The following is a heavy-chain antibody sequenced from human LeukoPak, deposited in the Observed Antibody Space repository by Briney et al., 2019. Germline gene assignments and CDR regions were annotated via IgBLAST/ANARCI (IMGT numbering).Heavy chain of an antibody. J-gene: IGHJ6*02. CDR3: ARVYGIFYGSGSYFGLYGMDV. D-gene: IGHD3-10*01. V-gene: IGHV1-2*06. Sequence: ASVKVSCKASGYTFTGYYMHWVRQAPGQGLEWMGRINPNSGGTNYAQKFQGRVTMTRDTSISTAYMELSRLRSDDTAVYYCARVYGIFYGSGSYFGLYGMDVWGQGTTVTVSS. CDR1: GYTFTGYY. CDR2: INPNSGGT.